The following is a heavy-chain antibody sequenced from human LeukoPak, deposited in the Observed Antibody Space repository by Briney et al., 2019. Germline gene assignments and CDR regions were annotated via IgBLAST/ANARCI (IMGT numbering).Heavy chain of an antibody. CDR1: GGTFSSYA. CDR2: IIPIFGTA. D-gene: IGHD2-15*01. V-gene: IGHV1-69*05. Sequence: GASVKVSCKASGGTFSSYAIGWVRQAPGQGLEWMGRIIPIFGTANYAQKFQGRVTITTDESTSTAYMELSSLRSEDTAVYYCARERVDPGDIVVVVAATRAFDIWGQGTMVTVSS. CDR3: ARERVDPGDIVVVVAATRAFDI. J-gene: IGHJ3*02.